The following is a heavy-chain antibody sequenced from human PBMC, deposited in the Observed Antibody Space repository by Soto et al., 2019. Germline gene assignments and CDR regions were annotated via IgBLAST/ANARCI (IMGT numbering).Heavy chain of an antibody. J-gene: IGHJ4*01. Sequence: GGSPRLSSAASGFTFSNPWIKWVRQDTGKGLEWVGRVKSKNDGGTTDFAAPVKGRFAISRDDSKNMVYLEMNSLQTEDTAIYYCTTDSYITSIIVRFDYWGHGTLVTVSS. V-gene: IGHV3-15*07. CDR1: GFTFSNPW. CDR3: TTDSYITSIIVRFDY. CDR2: VKSKNDGGTT. D-gene: IGHD3-22*01.